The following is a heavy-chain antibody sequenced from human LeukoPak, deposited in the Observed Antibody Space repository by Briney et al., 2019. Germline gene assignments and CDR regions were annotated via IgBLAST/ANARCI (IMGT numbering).Heavy chain of an antibody. D-gene: IGHD2-2*01. J-gene: IGHJ4*02. CDR3: ARQEEYCSSTSCLTYFDY. CDR2: IYPGDSDT. Sequence: GGSLKISCKGSGYSSTSYWIGWVRQMPGKGLEWMGIIYPGDSDTRYSPSFQGQVTISADKSISTAYLQWSSLKASDTAMYYCARQEEYCSSTSCLTYFDYWGQGTLVTVSS. CDR1: GYSSTSYW. V-gene: IGHV5-51*01.